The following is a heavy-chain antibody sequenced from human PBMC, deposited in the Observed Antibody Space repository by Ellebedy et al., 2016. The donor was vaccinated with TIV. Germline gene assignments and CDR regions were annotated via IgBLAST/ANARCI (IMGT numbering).Heavy chain of an antibody. CDR2: IFHTGST. Sequence: MPSETLSLTCTVSGGSITSYYWSWIRQPPGKGLEWVGYIFHTGSTNYNPSLKSQVTATVDTSKNQFSLRLTSVTAADTALYYCARGVGVVMAAGDAFDVWGRGTMVTVSS. V-gene: IGHV4-59*01. CDR1: GGSITSYY. D-gene: IGHD1-26*01. CDR3: ARGVGVVMAAGDAFDV. J-gene: IGHJ3*01.